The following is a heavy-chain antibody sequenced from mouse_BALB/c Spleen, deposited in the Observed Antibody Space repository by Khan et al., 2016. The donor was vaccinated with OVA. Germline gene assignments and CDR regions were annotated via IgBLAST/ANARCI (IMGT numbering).Heavy chain of an antibody. CDR2: INTYTGEP. J-gene: IGHJ3*01. CDR3: ARSNGNYWFAY. CDR1: GYTFTNYG. V-gene: IGHV9-3-1*01. D-gene: IGHD2-1*01. Sequence: QIQLVQSGPELKKPGETVKISCKASGYTFTNYGMNWVKQAPGKGLKWMGWINTYTGEPTCADYFKGRFAFSLETSASTANLQINYLTHEDTATYFCARSNGNYWFAYWGQGTLVTVSA.